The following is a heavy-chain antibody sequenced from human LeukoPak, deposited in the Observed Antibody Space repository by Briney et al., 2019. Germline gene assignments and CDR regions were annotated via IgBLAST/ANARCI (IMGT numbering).Heavy chain of an antibody. CDR2: INWNGGNT. D-gene: IGHD3-10*01. J-gene: IGHJ4*02. V-gene: IGHV3-20*04. CDR1: GFTFDDYG. CDR3: ARDLYGEKSLDY. Sequence: GGSLRLSCAASGFTFDDYGMNWVRQAPWKGLEWVSGINWNGGNTGYADSVKGRFTISRDNAKNSLYLQMNSLRAEDTALYYCARDLYGEKSLDYWGQGTLVTVSS.